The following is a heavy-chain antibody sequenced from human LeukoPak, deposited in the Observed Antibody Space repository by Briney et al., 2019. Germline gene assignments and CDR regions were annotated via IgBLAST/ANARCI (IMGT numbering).Heavy chain of an antibody. D-gene: IGHD6-13*01. CDR2: IRYDGSNK. Sequence: GGSLRLSCAASGFTFSSSWMHWVRQAPGKGLEWVAFIRYDGSNKYYADSVKGRFTNSRDNSKNTLYLQMNSLRAEDTAVYYCAKGSGSSWGLDYWGQGTLVTVSS. CDR1: GFTFSSSW. CDR3: AKGSGSSWGLDY. J-gene: IGHJ4*02. V-gene: IGHV3-30*02.